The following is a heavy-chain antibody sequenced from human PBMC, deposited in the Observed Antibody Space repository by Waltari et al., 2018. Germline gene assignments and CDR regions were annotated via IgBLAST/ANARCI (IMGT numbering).Heavy chain of an antibody. V-gene: IGHV3-48*01. CDR2: ISTRSTSK. CDR3: ASEYSSGWATNH. CDR1: GITFCDYS. J-gene: IGHJ4*02. Sequence: DVQLVESGGDLVQPGGSLRLSCAASGITFCDYSMNWVRQAPGKGLEWVAYISTRSTSKDYADSVRGRFTISRDNAKNSLYLQMNSLTAEDTGVYYCASEYSSGWATNHWGQGTLVTVSS. D-gene: IGHD6-19*01.